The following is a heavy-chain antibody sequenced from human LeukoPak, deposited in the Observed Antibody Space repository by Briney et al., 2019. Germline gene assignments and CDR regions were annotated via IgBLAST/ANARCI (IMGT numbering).Heavy chain of an antibody. D-gene: IGHD3-22*01. J-gene: IGHJ4*02. CDR2: ISYDGSNK. CDR3: AKGGHSYDSGSHNYFDY. V-gene: IGHV3-30*04. Sequence: PGGSLRLSCAASGFTFSSYAMHWVRQAPGKGLEWVAVISYDGSNKYYADSVKGRFTISRDNSKNTLYMQMNSLRAEDRAVYYCAKGGHSYDSGSHNYFDYWGQGTLVTVSS. CDR1: GFTFSSYA.